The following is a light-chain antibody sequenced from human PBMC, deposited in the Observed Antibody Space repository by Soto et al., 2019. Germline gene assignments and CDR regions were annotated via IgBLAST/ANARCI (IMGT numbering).Light chain of an antibody. CDR2: LGS. CDR3: MQALQTPGT. V-gene: IGKV2-28*01. CDR1: QSLLHSNGYTY. J-gene: IGKJ1*01. Sequence: DIVMTQSPLSLPVTPGEAASISCRSSQSLLHSNGYTYLDWYLQKPGQSPQLLIYLGSNRASGVPSRFSGRGSGTDFTLKISRVEAEDVGVYYCMQALQTPGTFGQGTKVEIK.